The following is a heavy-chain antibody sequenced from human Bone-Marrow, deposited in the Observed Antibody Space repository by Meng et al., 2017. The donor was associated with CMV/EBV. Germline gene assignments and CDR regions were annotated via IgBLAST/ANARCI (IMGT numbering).Heavy chain of an antibody. D-gene: IGHD3-22*01. Sequence: GSLRLSCTVSGGSISSSSYYWGWIRQPPGKGLEWIGSIYYSGSTYYNPSLKSRVTISVDTSKNQFSLKLSSVTAADTAVYYCAKEGWLRGYYYDSSGYYYHVDYWGQGTLVTVSS. CDR3: AKEGWLRGYYYDSSGYYYHVDY. J-gene: IGHJ4*02. V-gene: IGHV4-39*07. CDR1: GGSISSSSYY. CDR2: IYYSGST.